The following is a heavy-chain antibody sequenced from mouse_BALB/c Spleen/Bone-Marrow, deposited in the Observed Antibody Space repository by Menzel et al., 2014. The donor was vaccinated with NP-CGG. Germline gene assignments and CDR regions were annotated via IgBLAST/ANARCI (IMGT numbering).Heavy chain of an antibody. Sequence: QVQLQQSGAELVKPGASVKLSCKASGYTFTSYWMHWVKQRPGQGLEWIGEINPSNGRADYNEKFRSKATLTVDRSSSTAYMQLSSLTSENSAVYFCTRGGYGNYVGYGMDYWGQGTPVTVSS. CDR1: GYTFTSYW. J-gene: IGHJ4*01. CDR3: TRGGYGNYVGYGMDY. V-gene: IGHV1S81*02. CDR2: INPSNGRA. D-gene: IGHD2-1*01.